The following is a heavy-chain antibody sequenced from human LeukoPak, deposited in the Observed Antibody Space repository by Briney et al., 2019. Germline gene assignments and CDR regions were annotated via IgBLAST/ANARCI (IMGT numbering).Heavy chain of an antibody. CDR2: ISAYDGTT. J-gene: IGHJ4*02. CDR1: GFTFSSYG. Sequence: GASVKVSCKASGFTFSSYGFTWVRQAPAQGLEWMGWISAYDGTTNYAQRLQGRVTMTTDTSTSTVYMELRSLRSDDTAVYYCARVAEQHLAYHFDYWGQGTLVTVSS. CDR3: ARVAEQHLAYHFDY. V-gene: IGHV1-18*01. D-gene: IGHD6-13*01.